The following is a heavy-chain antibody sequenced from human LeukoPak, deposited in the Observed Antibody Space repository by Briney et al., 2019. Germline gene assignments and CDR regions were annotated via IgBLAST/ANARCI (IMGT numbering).Heavy chain of an antibody. CDR2: IYYSGST. J-gene: IGHJ4*02. CDR1: GGSISSSSYY. CDR3: ARMVVDLNFDY. D-gene: IGHD2-15*01. Sequence: SETLSLTCTVSGGSISSSSYYWGWIRQPPGKGLEWIGSIYYSGSTYYNPSLKSRVTISVDTAKNQFSLKLSSVTAADTAVYYCARMVVDLNFDYWGQGTLVTVSS. V-gene: IGHV4-39*01.